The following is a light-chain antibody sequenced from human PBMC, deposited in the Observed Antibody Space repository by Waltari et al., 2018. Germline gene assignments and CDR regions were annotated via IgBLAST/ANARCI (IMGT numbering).Light chain of an antibody. J-gene: IGLJ2*01. CDR3: QSRDTTGNHWV. CDR1: SPKLYY. V-gene: IGLV3-19*01. Sequence: SSELTQDPAVSVALGQTVKLTCQGDSPKLYYARWYLQRPGQAPLLVIYGQHNRPSGAPDRFSGSSSGNTASLTITGARAEDEADYYCQSRDTTGNHWVFGGGTRLTVL. CDR2: GQH.